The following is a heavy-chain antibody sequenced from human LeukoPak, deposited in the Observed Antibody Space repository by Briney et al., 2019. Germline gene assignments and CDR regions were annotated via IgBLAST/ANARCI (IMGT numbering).Heavy chain of an antibody. Sequence: GGSLRLSFTASGFKYCDCYMIGVRQAPGKGLDWVGFIRSGGTTEYATSVKGRFIISRDDSKSIVYLQMNSLKSENTAVYYCAWDDSPGDVWGQGTTVTVSS. V-gene: IGHV3-49*04. CDR1: GFKYCDCY. D-gene: IGHD1-26*01. J-gene: IGHJ6*02. CDR3: AWDDSPGDV. CDR2: IRSGGTT.